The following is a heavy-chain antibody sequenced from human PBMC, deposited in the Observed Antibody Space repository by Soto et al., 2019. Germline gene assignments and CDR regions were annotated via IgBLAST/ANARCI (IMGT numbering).Heavy chain of an antibody. V-gene: IGHV4-34*01. CDR1: GGSFSGYY. CDR2: INHSGST. CDR3: ARDKITGLFDY. D-gene: IGHD2-8*02. J-gene: IGHJ4*02. Sequence: QVQLQQWGAGLLKPSETLSLTCAVYGGSFSGYYCTWIRQPPGTGLEWIGEINHSGSTNYNPSLKSRVTISVDQSKHPSSLKLTSVTAADTAVYYCARDKITGLFDYWGQGTLVTVSS.